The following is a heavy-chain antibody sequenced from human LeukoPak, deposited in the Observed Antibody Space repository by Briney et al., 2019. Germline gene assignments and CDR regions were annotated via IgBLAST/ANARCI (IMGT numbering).Heavy chain of an antibody. CDR1: GFSFSGSA. Sequence: GGSLRLSCAGSGFSFSGSAMHWVRQASGKGLEWVGRIRSRGNNYATAYGASVKGRFTISRDDSKNTAYLQMNSLKTDDTAVYYCTRTYDNGMDVWGQGTTVTASS. J-gene: IGHJ6*02. CDR2: IRSRGNNYAT. D-gene: IGHD3-22*01. CDR3: TRTYDNGMDV. V-gene: IGHV3-73*01.